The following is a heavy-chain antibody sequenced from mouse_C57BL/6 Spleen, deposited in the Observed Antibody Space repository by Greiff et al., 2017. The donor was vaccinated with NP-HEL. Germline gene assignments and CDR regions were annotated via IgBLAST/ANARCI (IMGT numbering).Heavy chain of an antibody. J-gene: IGHJ4*01. Sequence: QVQLQQSGPELVKPGASVKISCKASGYSFTSYYIHWVKQRPGQGLEWIGWIYPGSGNTKYNEKFKGKATLTADTSSSTAYMQLSSLTSEDSAVYYCARGRGDWAMDYWGQGTSVTVSS. CDR3: ARGRGDWAMDY. V-gene: IGHV1-66*01. CDR2: IYPGSGNT. CDR1: GYSFTSYY. D-gene: IGHD4-1*01.